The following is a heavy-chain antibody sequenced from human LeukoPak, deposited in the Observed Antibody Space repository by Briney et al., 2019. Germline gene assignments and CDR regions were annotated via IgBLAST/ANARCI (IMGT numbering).Heavy chain of an antibody. CDR3: ARGGNMWIQLWVFDI. V-gene: IGHV1-8*01. D-gene: IGHD5-18*01. J-gene: IGHJ3*02. CDR2: MNPNSGNT. Sequence: ASVKVSCKASGYTFTSYDINWVRQATGQGLEWMGWMNPNSGNTGYAQKFQGRVTMTRNTSISTAYMELSSLRSEDTAVYYCARGGNMWIQLWVFDIWGQGTMVTVSS. CDR1: GYTFTSYD.